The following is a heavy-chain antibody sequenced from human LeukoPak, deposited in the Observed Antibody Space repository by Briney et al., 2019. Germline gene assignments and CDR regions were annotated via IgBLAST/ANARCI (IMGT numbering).Heavy chain of an antibody. Sequence: GGSLRLSCAASGFTFSGYPIHWVRQAPGKGLEWVAVISYDGSNKYYADSVKGRFTISRDNSKNTLYLQMNSLRAEDTAVYYCAKGSGSSCYSPCDYWGQGILVTVSS. J-gene: IGHJ4*02. V-gene: IGHV3-30-3*02. CDR3: AKGSGSSCYSPCDY. CDR2: ISYDGSNK. CDR1: GFTFSGYP. D-gene: IGHD2-15*01.